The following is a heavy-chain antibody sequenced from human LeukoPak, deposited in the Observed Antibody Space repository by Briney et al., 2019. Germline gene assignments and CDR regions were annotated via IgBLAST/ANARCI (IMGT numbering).Heavy chain of an antibody. Sequence: GGSLRLSCAASGFSFSSHGMSWVRQAPGKGLEWVSGTIGGAGSTYYADSVKGRFTISGDNSKNTLFLQMNSLRAEDTAVYYCASAGCSGGTCYSGGTPGYMDVWGKGTTVTVSS. D-gene: IGHD2-15*01. CDR3: ASAGCSGGTCYSGGTPGYMDV. V-gene: IGHV3-23*01. CDR1: GFSFSSHG. J-gene: IGHJ6*03. CDR2: TIGGAGST.